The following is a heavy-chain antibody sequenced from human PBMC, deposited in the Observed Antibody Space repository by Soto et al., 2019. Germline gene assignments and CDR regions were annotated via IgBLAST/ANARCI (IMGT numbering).Heavy chain of an antibody. D-gene: IGHD3-3*01. J-gene: IGHJ6*03. CDR3: ARDLLGRVDDFWSGYYSYYYYYMDV. CDR1: GFTFSSYS. CDR2: ISSSSSTI. Sequence: GGSLRLSCAASGFTFSSYSMNWVRQAPGKGLEWVSYISSSSSTIYYADSVKGRFTISRDNAKNSLYLQMNSLRDEDTAVYYCARDLLGRVDDFWSGYYSYYYYYMDVWGKGATVTVSS. V-gene: IGHV3-48*02.